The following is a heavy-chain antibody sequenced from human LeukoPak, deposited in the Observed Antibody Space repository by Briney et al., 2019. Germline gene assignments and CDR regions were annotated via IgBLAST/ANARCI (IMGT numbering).Heavy chain of an antibody. CDR3: ASTSSGSYARFDY. Sequence: ASVNVSCKASGYTFTSYDINWVRQATGQGLEWMGWMNPNSGNTGYAQKFQGRVTMTRNTSISTAYMELSSLRSEDTAVYYCASTSSGSYARFDYWVQGTLVTVSS. D-gene: IGHD1-26*01. CDR1: GYTFTSYD. CDR2: MNPNSGNT. V-gene: IGHV1-8*01. J-gene: IGHJ4*02.